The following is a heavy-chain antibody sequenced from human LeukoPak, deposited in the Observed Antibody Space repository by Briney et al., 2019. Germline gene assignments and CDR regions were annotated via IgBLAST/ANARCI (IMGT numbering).Heavy chain of an antibody. D-gene: IGHD3-22*01. CDR3: ARGHYDSSGYWWPG. CDR2: IYYSGST. CDR1: GGSISSGGYY. Sequence: SETLSLTCTVSGGSISSGGYYWSWIRQHPGKGLEWIGYIYYSGSTYYNPSLKSRVTISVDTSKNQFSLKLSPVTAADTAVYYCARGHYDSSGYWWPGWGQGTLVTVSS. V-gene: IGHV4-31*03. J-gene: IGHJ4*02.